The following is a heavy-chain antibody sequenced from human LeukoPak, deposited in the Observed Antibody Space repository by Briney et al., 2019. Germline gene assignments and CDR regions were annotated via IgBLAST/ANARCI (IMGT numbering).Heavy chain of an antibody. J-gene: IGHJ3*02. V-gene: IGHV4-59*01. CDR1: GGSISNYF. CDR2: IYYSGST. CDR3: ARATAAGLNAFDT. Sequence: SETLSLTCTVSGGSISNYFWSWIRQPPGKGLEWIGYIYYSGSTNYNPSLKSRVTISVDTSKNQFSLKLSSVTAADTAVYYCARATAAGLNAFDTWGQGTMVTVSS. D-gene: IGHD6-13*01.